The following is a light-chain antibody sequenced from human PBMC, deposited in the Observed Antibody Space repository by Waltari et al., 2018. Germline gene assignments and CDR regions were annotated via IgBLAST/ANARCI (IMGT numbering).Light chain of an antibody. Sequence: QSVLTQPPSVSGSPGPRVTIACPRRSRPLGARSDVPRYPKLPGPAPKLLIYGTSNRPSGVPDRFSGSKSGTSASLAITGLQAEDEADYYCQSYDSSLSGSWVFGGGTKLTVL. J-gene: IGLJ3*02. CDR3: QSYDSSLSGSWV. V-gene: IGLV1-40*01. CDR1: SRPLGARSD. CDR2: GTS.